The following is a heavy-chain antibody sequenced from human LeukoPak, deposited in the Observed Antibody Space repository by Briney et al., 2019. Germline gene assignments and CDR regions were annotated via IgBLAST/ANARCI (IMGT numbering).Heavy chain of an antibody. CDR2: IIPIFGTA. CDR1: GGTFSSYA. CDR3: AREGDYDSSGYYPYFDY. D-gene: IGHD3-22*01. J-gene: IGHJ4*02. V-gene: IGHV1-69*13. Sequence: SVKVSCKASGGTFSSYAISWVRQAPGQGLEWMGGIIPIFGTANYAQKFQGRVTITADESTSTAYMELSSLRSEDTAVHYCAREGDYDSSGYYPYFDYWGQGTLVTVSS.